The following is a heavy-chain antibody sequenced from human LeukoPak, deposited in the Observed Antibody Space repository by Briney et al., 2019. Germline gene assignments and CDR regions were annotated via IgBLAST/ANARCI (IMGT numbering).Heavy chain of an antibody. Sequence: ASVKVSCKTAGYTFTSHGISWVRQAPGQGLKWMGWISAYSGDTKYAQKFQGRVTMTTETSTSTAYMELRRLMFDDTAVYYCARDKQYAFDNWGQGTLVTVSS. CDR3: ARDKQYAFDN. V-gene: IGHV1-18*01. CDR2: ISAYSGDT. J-gene: IGHJ4*02. CDR1: GYTFTSHG.